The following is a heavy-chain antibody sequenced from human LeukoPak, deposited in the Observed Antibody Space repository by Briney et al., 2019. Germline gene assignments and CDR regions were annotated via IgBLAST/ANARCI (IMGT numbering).Heavy chain of an antibody. CDR2: ISTYNGNT. J-gene: IGHJ4*02. V-gene: IGHV1-18*01. CDR1: GYTFTNYG. CDR3: ARSGYYYDSSGYYNY. D-gene: IGHD3-22*01. Sequence: ASVTVSCKASGYTFTNYGITWVRQAPGQGREWLGWISTYNGNTNYAQKLQGRVTMTTDTSTSTAYMELRSLRSDDTAVYYCARSGYYYDSSGYYNYWGQGTLVTVSS.